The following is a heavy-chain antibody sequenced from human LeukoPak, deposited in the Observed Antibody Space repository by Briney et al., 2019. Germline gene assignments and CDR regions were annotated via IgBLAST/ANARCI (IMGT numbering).Heavy chain of an antibody. CDR3: AMDSIAVAATYDY. D-gene: IGHD6-19*01. J-gene: IGHJ4*02. V-gene: IGHV3-11*01. CDR1: GFTFSDYY. Sequence: GGSLRLSCAASGFTFSDYYMSWIRQAPGKGLEWVSYISSSGSTIYYADSVKGRFTISRDNAKNSLYLQMNSLRAEDTAVYYCAMDSIAVAATYDYWGQGTLATVSS. CDR2: ISSSGSTI.